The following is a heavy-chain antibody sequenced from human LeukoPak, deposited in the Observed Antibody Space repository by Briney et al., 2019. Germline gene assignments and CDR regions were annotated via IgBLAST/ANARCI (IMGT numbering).Heavy chain of an antibody. J-gene: IGHJ4*02. CDR3: LVMGLNFDY. V-gene: IGHV3-73*01. Sequence: GGSLKLSCAASGFTFSDSSMHWVRQASGKGLEWVGRIRNRTNNYATAYAESVKGRFTISRDDSKTTAYLQMTSLRIEDAAVYYCLVMGLNFDYWGQGTLVTVSS. D-gene: IGHD2-21*01. CDR1: GFTFSDSS. CDR2: IRNRTNNYAT.